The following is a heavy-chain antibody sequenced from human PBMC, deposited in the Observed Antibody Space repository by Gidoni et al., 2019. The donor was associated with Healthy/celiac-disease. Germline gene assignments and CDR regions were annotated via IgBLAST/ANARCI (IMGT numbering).Heavy chain of an antibody. D-gene: IGHD2-15*01. CDR2: IYSGGST. Sequence: EVQLVESGGGLIQPGGSLRVSCAASGFTVSSNYMSWVRQAPGKGLEWVSVIYSGGSTYYADSVKGRFTISRDNSKNTLYLQMNSLRAEDTAVYYCASAQPQKYCSGGSCYSIPTFDYWGQGTLVTVSS. V-gene: IGHV3-53*01. J-gene: IGHJ4*02. CDR1: GFTVSSNY. CDR3: ASAQPQKYCSGGSCYSIPTFDY.